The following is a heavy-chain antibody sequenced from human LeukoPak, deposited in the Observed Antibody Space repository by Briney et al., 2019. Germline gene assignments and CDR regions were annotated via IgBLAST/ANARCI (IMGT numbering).Heavy chain of an antibody. CDR1: GGSISSYY. D-gene: IGHD3-9*01. CDR3: ARTNTYYDILTGLEYYYYGMDV. V-gene: IGHV4-59*01. J-gene: IGHJ6*02. CDR2: IYYSGST. Sequence: SETLSLTCTVSGGSISSYYWSWIRQPPGKGLEWLGYIYYSGSTNYNPSLKSRVTISVDTSKNQFSLKLSSVTAADTAVYYCARTNTYYDILTGLEYYYYGMDVWGQGTTVTVSS.